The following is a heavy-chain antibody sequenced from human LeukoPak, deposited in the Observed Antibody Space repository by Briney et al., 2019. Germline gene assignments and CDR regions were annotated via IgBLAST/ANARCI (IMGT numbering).Heavy chain of an antibody. Sequence: GGSLRLSCAASGFTFSSYWMHWVRQAPGKGLVWVSRINSDGSTTNYADSVKGRFTISRDNAKNTLDLQMNSLRAEDTAVYYCARALELRDSIYPNYGMDVWGQGTTVTVSS. CDR1: GFTFSSYW. CDR2: INSDGSTT. D-gene: IGHD1-7*01. CDR3: ARALELRDSIYPNYGMDV. V-gene: IGHV3-74*01. J-gene: IGHJ6*02.